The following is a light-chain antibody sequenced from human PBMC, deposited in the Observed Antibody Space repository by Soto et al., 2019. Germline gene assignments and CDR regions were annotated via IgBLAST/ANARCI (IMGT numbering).Light chain of an antibody. Sequence: QSVLTQPPSVSGAPGQRVTISCTGTSSNIGAGYDVQWYQQLPGTAPKFLIYGNTNRPSGVPDRFSGSKSGTSASLAITGLQTEDEADYYCQSYDSSLSGYVFGTGTKVT. CDR3: QSYDSSLSGYV. CDR2: GNT. J-gene: IGLJ1*01. V-gene: IGLV1-40*01. CDR1: SSNIGAGYD.